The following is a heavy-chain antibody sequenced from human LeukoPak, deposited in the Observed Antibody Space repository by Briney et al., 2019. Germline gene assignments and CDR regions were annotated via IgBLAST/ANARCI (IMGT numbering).Heavy chain of an antibody. CDR3: ARGEWSSSSSHWFDP. V-gene: IGHV4-38-2*02. CDR2: IYHSGST. D-gene: IGHD6-6*01. J-gene: IGHJ5*02. CDR1: GYSISSGYY. Sequence: SETLSLTCTVSGYSISSGYYWGWIRQPPGKGLEWIGSIYHSGSTYYNPSLKSRVTISVDTSKNQFSLKLSSVTAADTAVYYCARGEWSSSSSHWFDPWGQGTLVTVSS.